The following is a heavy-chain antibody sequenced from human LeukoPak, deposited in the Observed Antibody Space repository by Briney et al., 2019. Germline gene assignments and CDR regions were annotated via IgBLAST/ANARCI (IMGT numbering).Heavy chain of an antibody. J-gene: IGHJ3*02. Sequence: GASVKVSCKASGYTFTGYYMHWVRQAPGQGLEWMGWINPNTGGTYYAQKFQDRVTVTRDTSISTAYMDLNRLTSDDTAVYYCATYYDSGVHVFQIWGQGTMVTVSS. V-gene: IGHV1-2*02. D-gene: IGHD3-22*01. CDR1: GYTFTGYY. CDR3: ATYYDSGVHVFQI. CDR2: INPNTGGT.